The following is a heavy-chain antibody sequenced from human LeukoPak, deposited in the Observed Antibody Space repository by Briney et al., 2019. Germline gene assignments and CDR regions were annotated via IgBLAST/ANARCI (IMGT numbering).Heavy chain of an antibody. V-gene: IGHV3-30*02. D-gene: IGHD3-10*01. CDR1: GFTFSSYG. J-gene: IGHJ5*02. CDR2: IRYDGTNK. CDR3: ARPLMYYYGSETYFWFDP. Sequence: GGSLRLSCAASGFTFSSYGMHWVRQAPGKGLAWVTFIRYDGTNKYYADSVKGRFTISRDNSKNTLYLQMNSLRAEDTAVYYCARPLMYYYGSETYFWFDPWGQGTPVTVSS.